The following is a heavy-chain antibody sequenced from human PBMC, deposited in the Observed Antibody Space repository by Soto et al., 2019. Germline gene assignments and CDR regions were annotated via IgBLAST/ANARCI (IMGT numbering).Heavy chain of an antibody. CDR3: AKDADPITEYYDFWSGYYFPYYYYGMDV. CDR1: GFTFSSYA. Sequence: GGSLRLSCAASGFTFSSYAMSWVRQAPGKGLEWISAISGSGGSTYYADSVKGRFTISRDNSKNTLYLQMNSLRAEDTAVYYCAKDADPITEYYDFWSGYYFPYYYYGMDVWGQGTTVTVSS. CDR2: ISGSGGST. V-gene: IGHV3-23*01. D-gene: IGHD3-3*01. J-gene: IGHJ6*02.